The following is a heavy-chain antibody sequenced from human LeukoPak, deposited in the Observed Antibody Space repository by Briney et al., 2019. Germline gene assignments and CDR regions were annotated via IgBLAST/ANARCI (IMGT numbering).Heavy chain of an antibody. CDR1: GFTFSSYG. J-gene: IGHJ4*02. V-gene: IGHV3-48*04. CDR2: ISSSGSTI. D-gene: IGHD3-22*01. CDR3: ARGPTYYYDSSGNY. Sequence: GGSLRLSCAASGFTFSSYGMHWVRQAPGKGLEWVSYISSSGSTIYYADSVKGRFTISRDNAKNSLYLQMNSLRAEDTAVYYCARGPTYYYDSSGNYWGQGTLVTVSS.